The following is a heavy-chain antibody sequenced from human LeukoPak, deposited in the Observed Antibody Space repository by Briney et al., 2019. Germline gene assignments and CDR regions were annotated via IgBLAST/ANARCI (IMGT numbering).Heavy chain of an antibody. Sequence: GGSLRLSCAASGFTFSNYGMQWVRQAPGKGLEWVAVISYDGNNKYYADSVKGRFTFSRDNSKNTLYLQMNSLRAEDTAVYYCARAYDLSLDYWGQGTLVTVSS. D-gene: IGHD3-3*01. V-gene: IGHV3-30*19. CDR3: ARAYDLSLDY. J-gene: IGHJ4*02. CDR2: ISYDGNNK. CDR1: GFTFSNYG.